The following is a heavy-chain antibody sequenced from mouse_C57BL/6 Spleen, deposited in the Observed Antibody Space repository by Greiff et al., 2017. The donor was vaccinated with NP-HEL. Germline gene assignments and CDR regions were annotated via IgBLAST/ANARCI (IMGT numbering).Heavy chain of an antibody. CDR1: GFTFSSYG. CDR2: ISSGGSYT. J-gene: IGHJ2*01. V-gene: IGHV5-6*02. D-gene: IGHD2-3*01. CDR3: ARKDGYYGGVFDY. Sequence: DVKLVESGGDLVKPGGSLKLSCAASGFTFSSYGMSWVRQTPDKRLEWVATISSGGSYTYYPDSVKGRFTISRDNAKNTLYLQMSSLKSEDTAMYYCARKDGYYGGVFDYWGQGTTLTVSS.